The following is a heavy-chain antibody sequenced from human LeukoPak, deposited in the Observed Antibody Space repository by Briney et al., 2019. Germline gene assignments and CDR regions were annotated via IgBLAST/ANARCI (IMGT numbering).Heavy chain of an antibody. Sequence: RGSLRLSCAASGFTFSSYWMHWVRQAPGKGLVWVSRINSDGSSTSYADSVKGRFTISRDNAKNTLYLQMNSLRAEDTAVYYCAKASIAAAGGMDVWGQGTTVTVS. J-gene: IGHJ6*02. D-gene: IGHD6-13*01. CDR3: AKASIAAAGGMDV. V-gene: IGHV3-74*01. CDR2: INSDGSST. CDR1: GFTFSSYW.